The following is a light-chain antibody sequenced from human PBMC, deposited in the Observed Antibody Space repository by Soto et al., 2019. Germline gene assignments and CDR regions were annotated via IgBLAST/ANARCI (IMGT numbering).Light chain of an antibody. J-gene: IGKJ1*01. V-gene: IGKV1-5*03. CDR2: RAS. CDR3: QHYNDYSRV. Sequence: DIQMTQSPSTLSASIGDTVTITCRTSQSVDTWLAWYQHKAGKAPKLLSYRASSLATGVPSRFSGRGSGTAFTLTITSLQPDDFATYYCQHYNDYSRVFGQGTQVEIK. CDR1: QSVDTW.